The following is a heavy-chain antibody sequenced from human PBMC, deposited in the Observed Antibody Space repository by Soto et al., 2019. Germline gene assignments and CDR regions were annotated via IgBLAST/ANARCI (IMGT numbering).Heavy chain of an antibody. V-gene: IGHV4-61*08. Sequence: PSETLSLTCTVSGGSVSRGDYYWSWIRQPPGKGLEWIGYIYYSGSTIYNPSLKSRVTISVDASKNQFSLNLGSVTAADTAVYYCARVWGGAFDIWGQGTMVTVS. CDR1: GGSVSRGDYY. CDR3: ARVWGGAFDI. J-gene: IGHJ3*02. CDR2: IYYSGST. D-gene: IGHD3-10*01.